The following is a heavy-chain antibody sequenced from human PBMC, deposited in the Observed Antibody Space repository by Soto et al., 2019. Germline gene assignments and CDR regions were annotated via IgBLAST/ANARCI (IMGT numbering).Heavy chain of an antibody. J-gene: IGHJ4*02. D-gene: IGHD3-10*01. CDR1: GGSLTSGGYY. Sequence: QVQLQESGPGLVKPSQTLSLTCTISGGSLTSGGYYWGWIRQQPGKGLEWIGYIHYTGSTYTNPSLESRITMSVDTSKNQFSLNLNSVTAADTAVYYCARAELSLLRGITPFFDSWGQGTLVTVSS. CDR3: ARAELSLLRGITPFFDS. V-gene: IGHV4-31*03. CDR2: IHYTGST.